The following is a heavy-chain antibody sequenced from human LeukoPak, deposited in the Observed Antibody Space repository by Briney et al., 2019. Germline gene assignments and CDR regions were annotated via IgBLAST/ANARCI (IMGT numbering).Heavy chain of an antibody. CDR2: ISAYNGNT. CDR3: ARASSVVPAAEYYFDY. V-gene: IGHV1-18*01. CDR1: GYTFTSYG. D-gene: IGHD2-2*01. Sequence: ASVKVSCKASGYTFTSYGISWVRQAPGQGLEWMGWISAYNGNTNYAQKLQGRATMTTDTSTSTAYMELRSLRSDDTAVYYCARASSVVPAAEYYFDYWGQGTLVTVSS. J-gene: IGHJ4*02.